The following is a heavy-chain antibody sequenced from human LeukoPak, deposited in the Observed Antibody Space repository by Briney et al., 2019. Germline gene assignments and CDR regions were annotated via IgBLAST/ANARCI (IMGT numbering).Heavy chain of an antibody. D-gene: IGHD3-16*02. CDR1: GFTFSNAW. CDR2: IKSKTDGGTT. Sequence: GGSLRLSCAASGFTFSNAWMSWVRQAPGKGLEWVGRIKSKTDGGTTDYAAPVKGRFTISRDDSKNTLYLQMNSLKTEDTAVYYCTTSPSFYYYYGMDVWGQGITVTVSS. V-gene: IGHV3-15*01. CDR3: TTSPSFYYYYGMDV. J-gene: IGHJ6*02.